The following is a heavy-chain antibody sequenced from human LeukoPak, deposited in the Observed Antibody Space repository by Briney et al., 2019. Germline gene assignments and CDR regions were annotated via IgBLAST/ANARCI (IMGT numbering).Heavy chain of an antibody. Sequence: PGGSLRLSCAASGFTFSSYAMSWVRQAPEKGLEWVSTISGSGDRTYYADSVRGRFTISSDTSKNTLYLQMNSLRAEDTAVYYCAKDRTYSGYEAWWDLDYWGQGTLVTVSS. CDR1: GFTFSSYA. V-gene: IGHV3-23*01. CDR3: AKDRTYSGYEAWWDLDY. D-gene: IGHD5-12*01. J-gene: IGHJ4*02. CDR2: ISGSGDRT.